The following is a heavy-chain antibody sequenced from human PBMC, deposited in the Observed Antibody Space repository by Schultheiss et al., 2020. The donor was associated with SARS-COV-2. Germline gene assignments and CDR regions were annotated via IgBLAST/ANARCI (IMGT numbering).Heavy chain of an antibody. CDR2: IYWNDDK. CDR1: GFSLSTSGVG. J-gene: IGHJ4*02. Sequence: SGPTLVKPTQTLTLTCTFSGFSLSTSGVGVGWIRQPPGKALEWLALIYWNDDKRYSPSLKSRLTITKDTSKNQVVLTMTNMDPVDTATYYCARINYYDSSGYYYDYWGQGTLVTVSS. V-gene: IGHV2-5*01. D-gene: IGHD3-22*01. CDR3: ARINYYDSSGYYYDY.